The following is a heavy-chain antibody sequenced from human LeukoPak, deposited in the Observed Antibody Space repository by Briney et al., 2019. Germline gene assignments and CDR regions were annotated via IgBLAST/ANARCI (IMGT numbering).Heavy chain of an antibody. D-gene: IGHD5-18*01. V-gene: IGHV3-48*01. CDR1: GFTFSSYS. J-gene: IGHJ4*02. CDR3: ARDHGDSAMVIAPFFDY. CDR2: ISASGSTI. Sequence: GSLRLSCAASGFTFSSYSMNWVRQAPGKGLEWVSYISASGSTIFYADSVKGRFTISRDDAKNSLYLQVNSLRAEDTAVYYCARDHGDSAMVIAPFFDYWGQGTLVTVSS.